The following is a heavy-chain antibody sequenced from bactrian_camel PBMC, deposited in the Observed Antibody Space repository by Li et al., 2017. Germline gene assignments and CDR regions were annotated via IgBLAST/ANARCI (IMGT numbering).Heavy chain of an antibody. D-gene: IGHD6*01. V-gene: IGHV3S53*01. CDR3: AADPDRRSTHYSLVPSFRY. J-gene: IGHJ4*01. CDR1: GSIPSNIA. CDR2: IDSDGRP. Sequence: VQLVESGGAWVQAGGSLRLSCAASGSIPSNIAIGWFRQVAGREREGVATIDSDGRPRYADSVKVRFTISKDNAKNTVYLQMNNLKPEDTAMYYCAADPDRRSTHYSLVPSFRYWGQGTQVTVS.